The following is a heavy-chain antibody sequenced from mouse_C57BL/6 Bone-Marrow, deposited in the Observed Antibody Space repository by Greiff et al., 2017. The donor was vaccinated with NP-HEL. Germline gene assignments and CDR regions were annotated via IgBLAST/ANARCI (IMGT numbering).Heavy chain of an antibody. D-gene: IGHD2-5*01. CDR3: ARRYSKGYYAMDY. CDR1: GFTFSDYG. V-gene: IGHV5-17*01. CDR2: ISSGSSTI. Sequence: EVMLVESGGGLVKPGGSLKLSCAASGFTFSDYGMHWVRQAPEKGLEWVAYISSGSSTIYYADTVKGRFTISRDNAKNTLFLQMTSLRSEDTAMYYCARRYSKGYYAMDYWGQGTSVTVSS. J-gene: IGHJ4*01.